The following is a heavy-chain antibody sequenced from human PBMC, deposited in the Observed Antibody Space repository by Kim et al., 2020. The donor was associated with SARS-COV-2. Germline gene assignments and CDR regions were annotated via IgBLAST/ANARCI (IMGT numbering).Heavy chain of an antibody. CDR1: GFTFSDYW. D-gene: IGHD3-3*01. CDR3: ARDSNFWSLYYID. J-gene: IGHJ4*02. Sequence: GGSLRLSCAGSGFTFSDYWMTWVRQAPGKGLEWVANIKEDGSEKYYVDSVKGRFTISRDNAKNSLYLQMNSLRDEDTAVYYCARDSNFWSLYYIDWGQGTLVTDSS. CDR2: IKEDGSEK. V-gene: IGHV3-7*03.